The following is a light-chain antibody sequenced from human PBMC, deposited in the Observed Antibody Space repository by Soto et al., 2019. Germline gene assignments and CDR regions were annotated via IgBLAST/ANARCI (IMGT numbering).Light chain of an antibody. Sequence: EIVLTQSPGTLSLSPGERATLSCRASQSVSSRYLVWYQQKPGQAPRLLIYGASSRATGIPDRFSGSGSGTDFTLTISRLEPEDFAVYYCQLYDNSPMYTFGQGTKLEIK. CDR2: GAS. V-gene: IGKV3-20*01. CDR3: QLYDNSPMYT. J-gene: IGKJ2*01. CDR1: QSVSSRY.